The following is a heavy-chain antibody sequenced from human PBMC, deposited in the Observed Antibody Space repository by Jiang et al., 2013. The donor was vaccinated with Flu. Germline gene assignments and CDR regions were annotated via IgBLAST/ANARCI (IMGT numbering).Heavy chain of an antibody. V-gene: IGHV4-59*01. CDR1: GGSISSYY. J-gene: IGHJ3*02. Sequence: QLVESGPGLVKPSETLSLTCTVSGGSISSYYWSWIRQPPGKGLEWIGYIYYSGSTNHNPSLKSRVTISVDTSKNQFSLKLSSVTAADTAVYYCASSVVTPDDAFDIWGQGTMVTVSS. CDR2: IYYSGST. CDR3: ASSVVTPDDAFDI. D-gene: IGHD4-23*01.